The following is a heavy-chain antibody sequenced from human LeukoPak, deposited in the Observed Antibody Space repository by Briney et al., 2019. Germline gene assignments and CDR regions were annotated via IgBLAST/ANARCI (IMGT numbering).Heavy chain of an antibody. CDR3: ARAPYGSGSYLAEYFQH. V-gene: IGHV3-11*01. Sequence: GRSLRLSCAASGFTFSDYYMSWIRQAPGKGLEWVSYISSIGSTIYYADSVKGRFTISRDNAKNSLYLQMNSLRAEDTAVYYCARAPYGSGSYLAEYFQHWGQGALVTVSS. CDR1: GFTFSDYY. CDR2: ISSIGSTI. J-gene: IGHJ1*01. D-gene: IGHD3-10*01.